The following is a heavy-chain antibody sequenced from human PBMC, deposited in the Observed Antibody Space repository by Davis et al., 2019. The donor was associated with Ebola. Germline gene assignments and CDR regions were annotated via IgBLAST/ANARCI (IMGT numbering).Heavy chain of an antibody. D-gene: IGHD2-21*02. CDR1: GFSFSLYG. J-gene: IGHJ2*01. V-gene: IGHV3-21*01. CDR3: VRDPALVVTGGGWFFGL. CDR2: ISSSSNYI. Sequence: GESLKISCAASGFSFSLYGMNWVRQAPGKGLEWVSFISSSSNYIYYADSVKGRFTVSRDNAKNSLYLQMNSLRAEDTAVYYCVRDPALVVTGGGWFFGLWGRGTLVTVSS.